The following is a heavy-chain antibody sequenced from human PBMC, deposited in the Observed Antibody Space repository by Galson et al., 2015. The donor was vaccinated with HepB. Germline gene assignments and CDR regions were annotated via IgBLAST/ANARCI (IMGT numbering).Heavy chain of an antibody. CDR1: GGTFSSYA. J-gene: IGHJ6*02. V-gene: IGHV1-69*13. CDR3: ARGYSGYASLLGNYYYGMDI. D-gene: IGHD5-12*01. CDR2: IIPIFGTA. Sequence: SVKVSCKASGGTFSSYAISWVRQAPGQGLEWMGGIIPIFGTANYAQKFQGRVTITADESTSTAYMELSSLRSEDTAVYYCARGYSGYASLLGNYYYGMDIWGQGTTVTVSS.